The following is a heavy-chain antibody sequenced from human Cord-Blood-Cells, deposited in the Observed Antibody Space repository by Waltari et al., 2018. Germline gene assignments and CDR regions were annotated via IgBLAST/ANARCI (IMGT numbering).Heavy chain of an antibody. D-gene: IGHD7-27*01. V-gene: IGHV1-2*02. J-gene: IGHJ4*02. CDR2: INPNSGGT. CDR3: ARDIERAELGIGY. Sequence: QVQLVQSGAEVKKPGASGKVSCKASGYTFTGDYVVWVRQAPGQGLEWMGWINPNSGGTNYAQKFQGRVTMTRDTSISTAYMELSRLRSDDTAVYYCARDIERAELGIGYWGQGTLVTVSS. CDR1: GYTFTGDY.